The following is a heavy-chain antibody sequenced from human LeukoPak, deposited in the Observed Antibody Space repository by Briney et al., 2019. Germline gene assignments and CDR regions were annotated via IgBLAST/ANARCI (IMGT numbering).Heavy chain of an antibody. D-gene: IGHD2-15*01. CDR2: IYYTGNT. Sequence: PSETLSLTCTVSGGSISSHYWDWIRRPPGKGLEWIGYIYYTGNTNYNPSLKSRVTISVDTSKNQFSLKLSSVTATDTAVYYCARVPQESYCSGGTCYHHYYGMDVWGQGTTVTVSS. J-gene: IGHJ6*02. V-gene: IGHV4-59*11. CDR1: GGSISSHY. CDR3: ARVPQESYCSGGTCYHHYYGMDV.